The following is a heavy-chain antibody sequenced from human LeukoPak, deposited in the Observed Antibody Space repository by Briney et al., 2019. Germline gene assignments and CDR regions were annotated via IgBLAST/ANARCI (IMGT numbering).Heavy chain of an antibody. V-gene: IGHV3-23*01. D-gene: IGHD1-7*01. J-gene: IGHJ6*02. Sequence: GGSLRLSCTASGFTFGGYAMSWVRQAPGKGLEWVSSISAGSEDSYYADSVKGRFTISRDNSKSTLYLQMNSLRADDTGVYYCARTIAQYSNTWLYYYYGLDAWGQGTTVTVSS. CDR2: ISAGSEDS. CDR1: GFTFGGYA. CDR3: ARTIAQYSNTWLYYYYGLDA.